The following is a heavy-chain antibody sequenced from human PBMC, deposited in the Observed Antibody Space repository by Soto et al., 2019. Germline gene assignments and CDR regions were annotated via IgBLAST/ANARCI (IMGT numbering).Heavy chain of an antibody. CDR2: ISSSGRAI. Sequence: QLQLLESGGDLVKPGGSLRLSCAASGFTVSGNDLSWIRQAPGKGLEWVSSISSSGRAIYYADSVKGRFTISRDNAKDSLYLRMSRLRPEQPAIYYCARPHSSGWVYFDFWGQGKLVTVSS. J-gene: IGHJ4*02. CDR3: ARPHSSGWVYFDF. CDR1: GFTVSGND. D-gene: IGHD6-19*01. V-gene: IGHV3-11*01.